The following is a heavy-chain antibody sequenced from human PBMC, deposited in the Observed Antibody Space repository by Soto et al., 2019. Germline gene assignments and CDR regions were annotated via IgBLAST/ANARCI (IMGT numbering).Heavy chain of an antibody. D-gene: IGHD3-22*01. Sequence: EVQLVESGGGLVQPGGSLRLSCAASGFTLSSHWMSWVRQAPGKGLEWVANINQDGSEKYYVDSVKGRFTISRDNAKNSLYLQMDSLRAEDTAVYYCARVMIVVCFDHWGPGTTVTVSA. J-gene: IGHJ4*03. V-gene: IGHV3-7*03. CDR1: GFTLSSHW. CDR3: ARVMIVVCFDH. CDR2: INQDGSEK.